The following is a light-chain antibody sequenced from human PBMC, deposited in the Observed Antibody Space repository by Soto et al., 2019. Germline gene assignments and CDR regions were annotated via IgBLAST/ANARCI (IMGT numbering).Light chain of an antibody. V-gene: IGLV4-69*01. CDR1: SGHSNYA. CDR2: LNSDGSH. Sequence: QLVLTQSPSASASLGASVKLTCTLSSGHSNYAIAWYQQQSEQGPRYLMKLNSDGSHSKGDGIPDRFSGSSSGAERYLTISSLQSEDEADYYCQTWGSGIVVFGGGTKLTVL. J-gene: IGLJ2*01. CDR3: QTWGSGIVV.